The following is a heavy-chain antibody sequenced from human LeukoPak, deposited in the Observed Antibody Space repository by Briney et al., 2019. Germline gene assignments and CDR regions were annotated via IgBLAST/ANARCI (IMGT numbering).Heavy chain of an antibody. CDR2: IGWNGATI. J-gene: IGHJ4*02. CDR3: ARGSGNHFDY. Sequence: PGGSLRLSCAASGFTFDDYAIHWVRQAPGKGLEWISRIGWNGATIGYVDSVKGRFTISRDNAKNSLYLQMNSLRAEDTALYFCARGSGNHFDYWGQGTLVTVSS. V-gene: IGHV3-9*01. D-gene: IGHD3-10*01. CDR1: GFTFDDYA.